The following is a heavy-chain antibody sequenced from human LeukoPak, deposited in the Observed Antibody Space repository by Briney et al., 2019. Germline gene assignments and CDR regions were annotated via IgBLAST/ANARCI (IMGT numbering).Heavy chain of an antibody. CDR3: ASFIKNRLGGLWPPRGFRNAFDI. V-gene: IGHV3-23*01. J-gene: IGHJ3*02. CDR1: GFTFSSYG. CDR2: ISGSGGST. D-gene: IGHD3-16*01. Sequence: GGSLRLSCAASGFTFSSYGMSWVRQAPGKGLEWVSAISGSGGSTYYADSVKGRFTISRDNSKNTLYLQMNSLRAEDTAVYYCASFIKNRLGGLWPPRGFRNAFDIWGQGTMVTVSS.